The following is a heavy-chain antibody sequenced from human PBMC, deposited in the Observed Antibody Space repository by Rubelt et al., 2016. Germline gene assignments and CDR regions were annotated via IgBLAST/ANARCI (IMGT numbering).Heavy chain of an antibody. Sequence: VQLVESGGGVVKPGRSLRLSCAASGFPFSSYSMNWVRQAPGKGLEWVSYISSSGSTIYYAASVKGRFTISSDNAENSLYLQMKSLRAEDTAVYYCASGEIAVADYDAFDIWDQGTMVTVSS. V-gene: IGHV3-48*04. CDR2: ISSSGSTI. D-gene: IGHD6-19*01. CDR3: ASGEIAVADYDAFDI. CDR1: GFPFSSYS. J-gene: IGHJ3*02.